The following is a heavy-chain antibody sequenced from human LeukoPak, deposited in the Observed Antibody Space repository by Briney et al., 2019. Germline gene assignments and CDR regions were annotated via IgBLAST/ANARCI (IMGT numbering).Heavy chain of an antibody. J-gene: IGHJ5*02. CDR1: GYTFTGYY. D-gene: IGHD2-2*01. CDR2: INPNSGGT. V-gene: IGHV1-2*06. Sequence: ASVKVSCKASGYTFTGYYMHWVRQAPGQGLEWMGRINPNSGGTNYAQKFQGRVTMTRDTSISTAYMELSRLRSDATAVYYCAREFLAPAAPYKWFDPWGHGTLVTVSS. CDR3: AREFLAPAAPYKWFDP.